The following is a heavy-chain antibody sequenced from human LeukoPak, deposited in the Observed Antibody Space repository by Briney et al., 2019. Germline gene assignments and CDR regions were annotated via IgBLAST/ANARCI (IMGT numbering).Heavy chain of an antibody. CDR1: GFTFSSYA. J-gene: IGHJ4*02. D-gene: IGHD2-15*01. Sequence: GGSLRLSCAASGFTFSSYAMHWVRQAPGKGLEWVAVISYDGSNKYYADSVKGRFTISRDNSKNTLYLQMNSLRAEDTAVYYCARDQRCSGGSCYPGFDYWGQGTLVTVPS. CDR3: ARDQRCSGGSCYPGFDY. V-gene: IGHV3-30*04. CDR2: ISYDGSNK.